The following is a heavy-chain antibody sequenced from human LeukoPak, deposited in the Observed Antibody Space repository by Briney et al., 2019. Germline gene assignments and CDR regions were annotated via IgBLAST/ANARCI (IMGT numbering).Heavy chain of an antibody. V-gene: IGHV3-20*04. CDR1: GFTFSSYW. CDR3: ARDSDYYSSGWSPWDY. D-gene: IGHD6-19*01. CDR2: IQWNDDST. Sequence: GGSLRLSCAASGFTFSSYWMHWVRQAPGKGLEWVSSIQWNDDSTGYADSVKGRFTISRDNAKNSLYLQMKSLRAEDTALYYCARDSDYYSSGWSPWDYWGQGTLVTVSS. J-gene: IGHJ4*02.